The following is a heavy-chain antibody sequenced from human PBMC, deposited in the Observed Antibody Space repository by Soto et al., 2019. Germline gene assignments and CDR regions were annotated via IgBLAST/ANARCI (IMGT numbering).Heavy chain of an antibody. D-gene: IGHD2-21*02. CDR2: IYYGGST. Sequence: PSETLSLTCSVSGASVTSPEHYWTWIRQSPGKGLEVIGYIYYGGSTVYNPSLKGRSTVSLDTSKNQFSLNLTSVTAADTAVYFCASGRYCLSGDCCTNWFDXWGQGTLVTVSX. CDR3: ASGRYCLSGDCCTNWFDX. J-gene: IGHJ5*02. V-gene: IGHV4-30-4*01. CDR1: GASVTSPEHY.